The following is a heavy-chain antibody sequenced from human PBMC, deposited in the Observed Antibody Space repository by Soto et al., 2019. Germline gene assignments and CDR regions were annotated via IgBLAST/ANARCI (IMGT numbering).Heavy chain of an antibody. CDR3: ARGRGIGFSSSWNIYWYYNMDV. D-gene: IGHD6-13*01. Sequence: QVQLEQSGAEVQKSGSSVTVSCKAAGGTFSNFALSWVRQAPGQGFEWMGGIIPLFGTTNYAQKFQGRVTISAGDSATTAHMELSSLRADDTAVYYCARGRGIGFSSSWNIYWYYNMDVWGQGTTVTVSS. CDR1: GGTFSNFA. V-gene: IGHV1-69*01. J-gene: IGHJ6*02. CDR2: IIPLFGTT.